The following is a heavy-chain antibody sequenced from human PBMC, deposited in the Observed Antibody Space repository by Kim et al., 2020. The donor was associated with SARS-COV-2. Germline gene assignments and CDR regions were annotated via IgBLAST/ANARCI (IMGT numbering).Heavy chain of an antibody. V-gene: IGHV3-30*02. J-gene: IGHJ4*02. CDR3: AKILGYSYGDFDY. D-gene: IGHD5-18*01. Sequence: YADTVKGRFTISRDNSQNTRYLQMNSLGAEETAVYYCAKILGYSYGDFDYWGQGTLVTVSS.